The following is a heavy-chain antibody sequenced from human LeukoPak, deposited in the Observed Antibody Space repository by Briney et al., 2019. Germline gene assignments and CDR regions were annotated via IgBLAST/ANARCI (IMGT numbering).Heavy chain of an antibody. CDR2: IIPILGIA. V-gene: IGHV1-69*04. CDR1: GGTFSSYA. Sequence: SVKVSCKASGGTFSSYAISWVRQAPGQGLEWMGRIIPILGIANYAQKFQGRVTITADKSTSTAYMELSSLRSEDTAVYYCARFYDSSGYYLDYWGQGTLVTVSS. CDR3: ARFYDSSGYYLDY. D-gene: IGHD3-22*01. J-gene: IGHJ4*02.